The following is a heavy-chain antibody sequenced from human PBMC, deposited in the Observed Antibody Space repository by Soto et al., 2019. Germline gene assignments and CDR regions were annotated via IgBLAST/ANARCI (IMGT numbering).Heavy chain of an antibody. Sequence: RGESLKIPCQGSGYSFTSYWIGWVRQLPGKGLEWMGIIYPGDSDTRYSPSFQGQVTISADKSISTAYLQWSSLKASDTAMYYCARRGGYCSGGSCYNWFDPWGQGTLVTVSS. CDR1: GYSFTSYW. D-gene: IGHD2-15*01. CDR2: IYPGDSDT. V-gene: IGHV5-51*01. CDR3: ARRGGYCSGGSCYNWFDP. J-gene: IGHJ5*02.